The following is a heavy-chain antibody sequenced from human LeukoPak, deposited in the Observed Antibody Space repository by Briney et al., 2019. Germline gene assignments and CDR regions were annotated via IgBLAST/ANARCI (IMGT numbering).Heavy chain of an antibody. D-gene: IGHD3-9*01. V-gene: IGHV3-7*01. CDR3: AKCPVYYDIKRGYYLDY. CDR1: GFTFSSYW. J-gene: IGHJ4*02. Sequence: GGSLRLSCAASGFTFSSYWMSWVRQAPGKGLEWVANIKQDGSEKYYVDSVKGRFTISRDNAKNSLYLQMNSLSAEDTAVYYCAKCPVYYDIKRGYYLDYWGQGTLVTVSS. CDR2: IKQDGSEK.